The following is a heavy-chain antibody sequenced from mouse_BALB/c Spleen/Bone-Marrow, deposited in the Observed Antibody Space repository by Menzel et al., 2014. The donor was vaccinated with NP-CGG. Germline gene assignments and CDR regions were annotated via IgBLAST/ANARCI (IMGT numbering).Heavy chain of an antibody. CDR2: IDPANGNT. Sequence: VQLQQSGAELVKPGASVKLSCTASGFNIKDTYMHWGKQRPEQGLEWIGRIDPANGNTKYDPKFQGKAPITADTSSNTAYLHLSSLTSEDTAVYYCARYRYYGSSYAMDYWGQGTSVTVSS. D-gene: IGHD1-1*01. J-gene: IGHJ4*01. CDR1: GFNIKDTY. CDR3: ARYRYYGSSYAMDY. V-gene: IGHV14-3*02.